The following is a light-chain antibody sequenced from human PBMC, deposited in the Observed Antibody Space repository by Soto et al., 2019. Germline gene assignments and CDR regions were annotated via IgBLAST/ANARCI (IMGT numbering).Light chain of an antibody. CDR3: QAWDSTTGV. J-gene: IGLJ2*01. Sequence: SYELTQPPSVSVSPGQTASITCSGDKLGNTYACWYQQKPGQSPVVVIYQDNKRPSGIPERFSGSNSGNTATLIISGTQAMDEADYYCQAWDSTTGVFGGGTKLTVL. CDR2: QDN. V-gene: IGLV3-1*01. CDR1: KLGNTY.